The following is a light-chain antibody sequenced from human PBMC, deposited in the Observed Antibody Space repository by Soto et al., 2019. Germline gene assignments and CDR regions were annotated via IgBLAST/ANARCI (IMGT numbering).Light chain of an antibody. Sequence: DIQMTQSPSTLSASVGARVRITCRASQSISRYLAWYQQKPGKAPKLLIYKASSLEGGVPSRFSGSGSGTEFILTISSLQPDDFATYYCQQYDSYSTFGQGTKVDIK. CDR2: KAS. CDR1: QSISRY. V-gene: IGKV1-5*03. J-gene: IGKJ1*01. CDR3: QQYDSYST.